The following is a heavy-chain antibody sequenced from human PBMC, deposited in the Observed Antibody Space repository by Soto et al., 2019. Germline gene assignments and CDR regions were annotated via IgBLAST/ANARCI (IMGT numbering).Heavy chain of an antibody. V-gene: IGHV4-39*05. CDR1: GGSISSSSYY. CDR2: IYCAGST. CDR3: AYSHTCDGPGGYYSRFDY. Sequence: QLQLQESGPRLVKPSETPSLTCTVSGGSISSSSYYWGWIRQPPGKGLGWMGTIYCAGSTYYKPSFKYRGLRSIYTSRSQFSLTLSSVTAADPAVYYCAYSHTCDGPGGYYSRFDYWGQGPLVTVSS. J-gene: IGHJ4*02. D-gene: IGHD3-10*01.